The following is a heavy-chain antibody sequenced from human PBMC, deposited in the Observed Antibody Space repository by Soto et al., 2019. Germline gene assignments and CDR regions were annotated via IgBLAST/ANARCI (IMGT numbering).Heavy chain of an antibody. J-gene: IGHJ4*02. CDR2: IKTRTDGETT. V-gene: IGHV3-15*01. CDR1: GFTFNNAW. Sequence: GGSLRLSCAASGFTFNNAWMNWVRQAPGKGLEWVGRIKTRTDGETTDYAAPVKSRFTISRDDSENTVYLQMNSLQADDTAVYYCATCATACQTRLDYWGQGTLVTVSS. CDR3: ATCATACQTRLDY. D-gene: IGHD2-15*01.